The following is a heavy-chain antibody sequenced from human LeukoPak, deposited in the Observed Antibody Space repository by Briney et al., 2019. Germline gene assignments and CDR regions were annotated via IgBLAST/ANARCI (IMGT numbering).Heavy chain of an antibody. J-gene: IGHJ3*02. CDR1: GGTFSSYA. Sequence: SVKVSCKASGGTFSSYAISWVRQAPGQGLEWMGGIIPIFGTANYAQKFQGRVTITADESTSTAYMELSSLRSEDTAVYYCVRTRPIVVVPADGGFDIWGQGTMVTVSS. V-gene: IGHV1-69*13. CDR3: VRTRPIVVVPADGGFDI. CDR2: IIPIFGTA. D-gene: IGHD2-2*01.